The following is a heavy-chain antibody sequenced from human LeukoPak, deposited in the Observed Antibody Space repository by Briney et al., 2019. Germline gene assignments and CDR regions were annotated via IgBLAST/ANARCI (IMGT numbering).Heavy chain of an antibody. V-gene: IGHV3-23*01. Sequence: GGSLRLSCAASGFTFSSYATTWVRQAPGKGLEWVSTISTTGGITYYADSVKGRFTMSRDNSKNTLNLQVNSLRAEDTAIYYCAKDVYCSSTSCSRAYDYWGQGTLVTVSS. J-gene: IGHJ4*02. CDR3: AKDVYCSSTSCSRAYDY. CDR1: GFTFSSYA. D-gene: IGHD2-2*01. CDR2: ISTTGGIT.